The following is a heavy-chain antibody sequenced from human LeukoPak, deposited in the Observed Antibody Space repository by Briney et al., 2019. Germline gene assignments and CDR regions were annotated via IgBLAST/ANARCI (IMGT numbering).Heavy chain of an antibody. J-gene: IGHJ5*02. CDR3: ARRRGGSGTDWFDP. Sequence: PSETLSLTCSVSGGSTSGYYWSWIRQSPGTGLEWIGTLSSSGRPNYNPSLKSRVTISADTSMNHVSLTLASVTAADTAVYYCARRRGGSGTDWFDPWGQGTLVTVS. CDR2: LSSSGRP. CDR1: GGSTSGYY. D-gene: IGHD3-10*01. V-gene: IGHV4-59*08.